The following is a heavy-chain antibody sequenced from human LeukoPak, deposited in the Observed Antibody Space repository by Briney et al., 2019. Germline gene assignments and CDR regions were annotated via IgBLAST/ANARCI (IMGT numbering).Heavy chain of an antibody. CDR3: VKKDSSGFNGGLGYFDY. CDR1: GFTFSSYW. D-gene: IGHD6-19*01. CDR2: IKQDGSEK. Sequence: PGGSLRLSCAASGFTFSSYWMSWVRQAPGKGLEWVANIKQDGSEKYYADSVKGRFTISRDNAKNSLYLQMNSLRAEDTALYYCVKKDSSGFNGGLGYFDYWGQGTLVTVSS. V-gene: IGHV3-7*03. J-gene: IGHJ4*02.